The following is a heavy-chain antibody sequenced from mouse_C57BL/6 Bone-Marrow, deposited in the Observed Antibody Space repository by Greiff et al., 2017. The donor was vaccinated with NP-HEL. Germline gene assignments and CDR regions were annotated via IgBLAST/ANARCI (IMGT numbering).Heavy chain of an antibody. CDR2: IYPGSGST. V-gene: IGHV1-55*01. Sequence: QVQLKQPGAELVKPGASVKMSCKASGYTFTSYWITWVKQRPGQGLEWIGDIYPGSGSTNYIAKFKSKATLTVDTSSSTAYMQLSSLTSEDSAVYYCARNYYGSSYYFDYWGQGTTLTVSS. J-gene: IGHJ2*01. CDR3: ARNYYGSSYYFDY. CDR1: GYTFTSYW. D-gene: IGHD1-1*01.